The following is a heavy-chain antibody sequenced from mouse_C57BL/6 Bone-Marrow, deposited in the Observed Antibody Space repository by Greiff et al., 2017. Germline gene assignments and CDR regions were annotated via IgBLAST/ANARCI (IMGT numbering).Heavy chain of an antibody. V-gene: IGHV1-81*01. Sequence: QVQLQQSGAELARPGASVKLSCKASGYTFTSYGISWVKQRTGQGLEWIGEIYPRSGNTYYNEKFKGKATLNADKSSSTAYMELRSLTSEDSAVYFCARDDGYFYAMDYWGQGTSVTVSS. D-gene: IGHD2-3*01. CDR1: GYTFTSYG. CDR3: ARDDGYFYAMDY. CDR2: IYPRSGNT. J-gene: IGHJ4*01.